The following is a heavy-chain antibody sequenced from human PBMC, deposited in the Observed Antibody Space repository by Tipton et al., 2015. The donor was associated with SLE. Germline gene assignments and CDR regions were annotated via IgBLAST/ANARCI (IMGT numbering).Heavy chain of an antibody. D-gene: IGHD2/OR15-2a*01. J-gene: IGHJ4*02. CDR3: ARLGSTTDLTLDGFYFDY. CDR2: IHHSGST. CDR1: GGSISSYY. Sequence: TLSLTCTVSGGSISSYYWSWIRQPPGKGLEWIGYIHHSGSTSYSPSLRSRVTISVDTPKNRLSLKVNSVTAADTAVYFCARLGSTTDLTLDGFYFDYWGQGTRVTVSS. V-gene: IGHV4-59*08.